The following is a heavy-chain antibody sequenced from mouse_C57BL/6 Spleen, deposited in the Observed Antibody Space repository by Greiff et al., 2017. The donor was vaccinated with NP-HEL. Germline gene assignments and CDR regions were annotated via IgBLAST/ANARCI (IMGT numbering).Heavy chain of an antibody. V-gene: IGHV1-66*01. CDR3: ARSSYYQFAY. Sequence: VQGVESGPELVKPGASVKISCKASGYSFTSYYIHWVKQRPGQGLEWIGWIYPGSGNTKYNEKFKGKATLTADTSSSTAYMQLSSLTSEDSAVYYCARSSYYQFAYWGQGTLVTVSA. D-gene: IGHD2-12*01. CDR1: GYSFTSYY. CDR2: IYPGSGNT. J-gene: IGHJ3*01.